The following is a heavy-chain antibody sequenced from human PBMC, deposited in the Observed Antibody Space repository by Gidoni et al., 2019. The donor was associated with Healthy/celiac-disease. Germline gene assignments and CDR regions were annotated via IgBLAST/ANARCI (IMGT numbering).Heavy chain of an antibody. CDR2: ISWNSGSI. D-gene: IGHD3-22*01. J-gene: IGHJ3*02. Sequence: EVQLVESGGGLVQPGRSLRLSCAASGFTFDDYAMHWVRQAPGKGLGWVSGISWNSGSIGYADSVKGRFTISRDNAKNSLYLQMNSLRAEDTALYYCAKDHYYGSSGYQDAFDIWGQGTMVTVSS. V-gene: IGHV3-9*01. CDR1: GFTFDDYA. CDR3: AKDHYYGSSGYQDAFDI.